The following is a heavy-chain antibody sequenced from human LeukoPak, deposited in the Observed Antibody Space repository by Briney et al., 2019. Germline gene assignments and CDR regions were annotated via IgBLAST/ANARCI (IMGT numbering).Heavy chain of an antibody. V-gene: IGHV3-30*18. CDR1: GFTFSNFG. D-gene: IGHD3-10*01. J-gene: IGHJ3*02. Sequence: GRSLRLSCAASGFTFSNFGMHWVRQAPGKGLEWVAVISYDGSLKHYLDSAKGRFTISRDNSKNTPYLQMDSLRVEDTAVYYCAKKYSYGSGAGDALDIWGHGTLVTVSS. CDR3: AKKYSYGSGAGDALDI. CDR2: ISYDGSLK.